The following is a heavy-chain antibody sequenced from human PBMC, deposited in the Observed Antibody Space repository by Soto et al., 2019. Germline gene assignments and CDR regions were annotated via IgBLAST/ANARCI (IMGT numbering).Heavy chain of an antibody. CDR3: ARLVDYYGSGSYWFDP. V-gene: IGHV4-59*08. CDR1: GGSISSYY. Sequence: SETLSLTCTVSGGSISSYYWSWIRQPPGKGLEWIGYIYYSGNAYYNPSLKSRVTISVDTSKNQFSLKLNSVTAADTALYYCARLVDYYGSGSYWFDPWGQGTLVTVSS. CDR2: IYYSGNA. J-gene: IGHJ5*02. D-gene: IGHD3-10*01.